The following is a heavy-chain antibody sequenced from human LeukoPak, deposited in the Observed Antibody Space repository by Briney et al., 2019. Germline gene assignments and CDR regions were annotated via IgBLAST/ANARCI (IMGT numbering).Heavy chain of an antibody. J-gene: IGHJ5*02. D-gene: IGHD2-8*01. CDR2: ISSAGSYI. CDR1: GFLFCRYF. CDR3: EWPTGPSHSDP. V-gene: IGHV3-21*06. Sequence: GGSLRLSCAASGFLFCRYFKNGPRQAPGKGLEWVSSISSAGSYIHYADSVKGRFTISRDNTKNSLYLQMDSLAAEDTAIYYCEWPTGPSHSDPWGQGTLVIVSS.